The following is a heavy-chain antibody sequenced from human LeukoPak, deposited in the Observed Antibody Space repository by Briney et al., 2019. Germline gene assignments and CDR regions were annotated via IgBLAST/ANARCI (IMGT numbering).Heavy chain of an antibody. Sequence: SQTLSLTCTVSGGSISSGDYYWSWIRQPPGKGLEGIGYIYYSGSTYYNPSLKSRVTISVDTSKNQFSLKLSSVTAADTAVYYCARVRVGAHWFDPWGQGTLVTVSS. V-gene: IGHV4-30-4*08. CDR3: ARVRVGAHWFDP. J-gene: IGHJ5*02. D-gene: IGHD1-26*01. CDR2: IYYSGST. CDR1: GGSISSGDYY.